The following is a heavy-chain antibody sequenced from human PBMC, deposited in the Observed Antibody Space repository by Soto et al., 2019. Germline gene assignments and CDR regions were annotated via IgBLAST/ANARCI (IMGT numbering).Heavy chain of an antibody. V-gene: IGHV4-39*01. CDR1: GGSIATTNFY. J-gene: IGHJ4*02. CDR3: ARRGAGGYNFDY. Sequence: SETLSLTCFVSGGSIATTNFYWGGIRQATGAGLEWIGIIHESGVTNYNPSFNSRVTISVDTSKNQFSLKVSSVTAADRAVYYCARRGAGGYNFDYWGQGILVTVSS. D-gene: IGHD5-12*01. CDR2: IHESGVT.